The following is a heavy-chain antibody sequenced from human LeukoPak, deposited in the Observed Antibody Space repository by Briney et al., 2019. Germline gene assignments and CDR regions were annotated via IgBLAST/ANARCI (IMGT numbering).Heavy chain of an antibody. J-gene: IGHJ6*03. Sequence: KPSETLSLTCTVSGYSISSGYYWGWIRQPPGKGLEWIGSIYHSGSTYYNPSLKSRVTISVDTSKNQFSLKLSSVTAADTAVYYCARGTAATFGYYYYYMDVWGKGTTVTVSS. V-gene: IGHV4-38-2*02. CDR1: GYSISSGYY. CDR2: IYHSGST. D-gene: IGHD2-15*01. CDR3: ARGTAATFGYYYYYMDV.